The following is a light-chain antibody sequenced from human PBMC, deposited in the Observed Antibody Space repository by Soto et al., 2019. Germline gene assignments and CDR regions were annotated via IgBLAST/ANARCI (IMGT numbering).Light chain of an antibody. CDR3: QQGNNFPLT. Sequence: EIVMTQAPATLSVSPGESATLSCRASQSISSALSWYPQKPGHPPRLLLYGASTRATGVPARFTGSGSGSDFPLTISGLQSEDCAVSYCQQGNNFPLTFGQGNRLEI. CDR1: QSISSA. CDR2: GAS. V-gene: IGKV3-15*01. J-gene: IGKJ2*01.